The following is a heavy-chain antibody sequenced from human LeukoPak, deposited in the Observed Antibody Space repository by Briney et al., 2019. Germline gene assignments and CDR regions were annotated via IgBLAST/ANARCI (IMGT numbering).Heavy chain of an antibody. D-gene: IGHD5-18*01. CDR3: ARMAMDPAMVTNFFDV. Sequence: VASVEISCKASGYTFTEYYMYWVRQAPGQGPECMGVIHPSGGGTTYAQKFQGRVTLTKDTATSTVYIELSSLRSDDTAVYYCARMAMDPAMVTNFFDVWCQGTLLIVSA. CDR2: IHPSGGGT. CDR1: GYTFTEYY. J-gene: IGHJ4*02. V-gene: IGHV1-46*01.